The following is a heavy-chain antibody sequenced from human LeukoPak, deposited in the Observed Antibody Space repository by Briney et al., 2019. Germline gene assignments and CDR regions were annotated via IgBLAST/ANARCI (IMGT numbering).Heavy chain of an antibody. CDR2: IYSGGST. CDR3: ARSPYSSSWYEY. J-gene: IGHJ4*02. Sequence: XWVXQAXXXWLGWVAVIYSGGSTFYADSVKGRFTISRDNSKNPLYLQMNSLRAEGTAVYYCARSPYSSSWYEYWGQGTLVTVSS. V-gene: IGHV3-66*01. D-gene: IGHD6-13*01.